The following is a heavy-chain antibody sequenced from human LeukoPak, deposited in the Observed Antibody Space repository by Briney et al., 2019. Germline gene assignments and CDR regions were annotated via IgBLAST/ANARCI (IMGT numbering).Heavy chain of an antibody. CDR3: ARDFYDSSGYYLDY. CDR2: ISYDGSNK. CDR1: GFTFSSYA. Sequence: GGSLRLSCAASGFTFSSYAMHWVRQAPGKGLEWVAVISYDGSNKYYADSMKGRFTISRDNSKNTLYLQMNSLRAEDTAVYYCARDFYDSSGYYLDYWGQGTLVTVSS. V-gene: IGHV3-30-3*01. D-gene: IGHD3-22*01. J-gene: IGHJ4*02.